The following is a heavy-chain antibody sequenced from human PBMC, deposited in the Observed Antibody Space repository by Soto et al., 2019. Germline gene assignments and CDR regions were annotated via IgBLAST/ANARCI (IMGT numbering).Heavy chain of an antibody. V-gene: IGHV1-18*01. CDR3: AIDRSGWYDF. CDR2: IRPHNGDT. Sequence: QVQLVQSASEVGKPGASVKVSCKASGYTFTTIRLSWVRQAPGQGLEWMGWIRPHNGDTQYAQKLQGRVPMTADTATTTAYMEVRSLRPDDTALFYCAIDRSGWYDFWGQGTLVTVSS. D-gene: IGHD6-19*01. J-gene: IGHJ5*01. CDR1: GYTFTTIR.